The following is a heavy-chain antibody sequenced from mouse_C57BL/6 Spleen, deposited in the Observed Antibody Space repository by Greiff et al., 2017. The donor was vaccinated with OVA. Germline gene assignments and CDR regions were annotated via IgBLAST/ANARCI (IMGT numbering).Heavy chain of an antibody. V-gene: IGHV3-6*01. CDR3: ARDGSSYERAMDY. CDR1: GYSITSGYY. D-gene: IGHD1-1*01. Sequence: EVQLQESGPGLVKPSQSLSLTCSVTGYSITSGYYWNWIRQFPGNKLEWMGYISYDGSNNYNPSLKNRISITRDTSKNQFFLKLNSVTTEDTATYYCARDGSSYERAMDYWGQGTSVTVSS. J-gene: IGHJ4*01. CDR2: ISYDGSN.